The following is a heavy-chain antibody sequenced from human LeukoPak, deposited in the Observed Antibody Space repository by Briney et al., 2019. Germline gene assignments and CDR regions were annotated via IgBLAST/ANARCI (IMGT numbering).Heavy chain of an antibody. J-gene: IGHJ5*02. CDR3: ARDLSRRGATTLWFDP. D-gene: IGHD1-26*01. CDR1: GGSISPYY. Sequence: SETLSLTCTVSGGSISPYYWSWIRQPPGKGLEWIGYIYYSGSTNYNPSLKSRVTISVDTSKNQFSLKLSSVTAADTAVYYCARDLSRRGATTLWFDPWGQGTLVTVSS. V-gene: IGHV4-59*12. CDR2: IYYSGST.